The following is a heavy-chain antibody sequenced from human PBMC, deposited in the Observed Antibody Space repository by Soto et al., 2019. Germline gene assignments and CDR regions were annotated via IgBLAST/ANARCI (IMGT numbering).Heavy chain of an antibody. J-gene: IGHJ4*02. CDR1: GFTFSSYG. V-gene: IGHV3-30*18. D-gene: IGHD3-22*01. CDR3: AKDTLPYYYDSSCPLGN. Sequence: QVQLVESGGGVVQPGRSLRLSCAASGFTFSSYGMHWVRQAPGKGLEWVAVISYDGSNKYYADSVKGRFTISRDNSKNTLYLQMNSLRAEDTAVYYCAKDTLPYYYDSSCPLGNWGQGTLVTVSS. CDR2: ISYDGSNK.